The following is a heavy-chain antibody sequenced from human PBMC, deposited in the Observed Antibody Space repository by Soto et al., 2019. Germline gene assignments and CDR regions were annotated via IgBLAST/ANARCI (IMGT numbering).Heavy chain of an antibody. CDR2: IYYSGST. Sequence: PSETLSLTCTVSGGSISSYYWSWIRQPPGKGLEWIGYIYYSGSTNYNPSLKSRVTISVDTSKNQFSLKLSSVTAADTAVYYCARCIAVAGETEDYFDYWGQGTLVTVSS. V-gene: IGHV4-59*01. D-gene: IGHD6-19*01. CDR3: ARCIAVAGETEDYFDY. CDR1: GGSISSYY. J-gene: IGHJ4*02.